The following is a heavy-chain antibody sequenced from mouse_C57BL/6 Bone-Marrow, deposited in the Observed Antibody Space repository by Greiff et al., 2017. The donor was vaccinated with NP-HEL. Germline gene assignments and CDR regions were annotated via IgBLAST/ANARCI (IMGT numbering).Heavy chain of an antibody. D-gene: IGHD1-1*01. CDR3: AREGVYYGPYAMDY. CDR2: INPSTGGT. Sequence: VQLQQSGPELVKPGASVKISCKASGYSFTGYYMNWVKQSPEKSLEWIGEINPSTGGTTYNQKFKAKATLTVDKSSSTAYMQLKSLTSEDSAVYYCAREGVYYGPYAMDYWGQGTSVTVSS. J-gene: IGHJ4*01. V-gene: IGHV1-42*01. CDR1: GYSFTGYY.